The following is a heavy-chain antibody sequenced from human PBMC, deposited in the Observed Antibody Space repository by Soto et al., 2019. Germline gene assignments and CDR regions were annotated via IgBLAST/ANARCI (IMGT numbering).Heavy chain of an antibody. CDR3: ARGSDPYYYDCSGYYYDFDY. J-gene: IGHJ4*02. D-gene: IGHD3-22*01. V-gene: IGHV4-61*01. CDR1: GGSVSSGSYY. Sequence: SETLSLTCTVSGGSVSSGSYYWSWIRQPPGKGLEWIGYIYYSGSTNYNPSLKSRVTISVDTSKNQFSLKLSSVTAADTAVYYCARGSDPYYYDCSGYYYDFDYWGQGTLVTVSS. CDR2: IYYSGST.